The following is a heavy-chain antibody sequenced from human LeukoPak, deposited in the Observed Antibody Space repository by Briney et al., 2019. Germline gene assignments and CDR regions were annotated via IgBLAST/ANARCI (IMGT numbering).Heavy chain of an antibody. J-gene: IGHJ5*02. CDR1: GFTFSSYG. CDR3: AKDYYYGSS. CDR2: ISYDGSNK. V-gene: IGHV3-30*18. D-gene: IGHD3-10*01. Sequence: PGRSLRLSCAASGFTFSSYGMHWVRQAPGKGLEWVAVISYDGSNKYYADSVKGRFTISRDNSKSTLYLQMHSLRAEDTAVYYCAKDYYYGSSWGQGTLVTVSS.